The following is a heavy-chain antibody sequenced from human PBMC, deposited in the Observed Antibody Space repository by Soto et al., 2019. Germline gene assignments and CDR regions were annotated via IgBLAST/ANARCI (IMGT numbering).Heavy chain of an antibody. J-gene: IGHJ4*02. CDR1: GFTFSSYA. D-gene: IGHD1-26*01. Sequence: QVQLVESGGGVVQPGRSLRLSCAASGFTFSSYAMHWVRQAPGKGLEWVAVISYDGSNKYYADSVKGRFTISRDNSKNTLYLQMNSLRAEDTAVYYCAREGSGSSPVFSWYYFDYWCQGTLVTVSS. CDR3: AREGSGSSPVFSWYYFDY. V-gene: IGHV3-30-3*01. CDR2: ISYDGSNK.